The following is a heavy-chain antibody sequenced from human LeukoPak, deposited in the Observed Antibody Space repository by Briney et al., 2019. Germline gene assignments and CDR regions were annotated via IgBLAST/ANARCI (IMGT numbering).Heavy chain of an antibody. D-gene: IGHD2-15*01. CDR1: GGSISRSSYY. V-gene: IGHV4-39*07. CDR2: IYYSGST. J-gene: IGHJ3*02. Sequence: PSETLSLTCTVSGGSISRSSYYWGWIRQPPGKGLEWIGSIYYSGSTYYNPSLKSRVTISVDTSKNRSSLKLSSVTAADTAVYYCARGGYCSGGSCFPDAFDIWGQGTMVTVSS. CDR3: ARGGYCSGGSCFPDAFDI.